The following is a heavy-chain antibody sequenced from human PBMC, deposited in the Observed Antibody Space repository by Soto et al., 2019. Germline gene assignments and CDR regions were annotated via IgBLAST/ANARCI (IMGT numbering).Heavy chain of an antibody. V-gene: IGHV5-10-1*01. J-gene: IGHJ5*02. CDR3: ARHDVANWFDP. CDR1: GHSFTSYW. CDR2: IDPSDSYT. Sequence: HGESLKISCKASGHSFTSYWISWVRQMPGKGLEWMGRIDPSDSYTNYSPSFQGHVTISADKSISTAFLHWSSLKASDTAMYFCARHDVANWFDPWGQGTLVTVSS. D-gene: IGHD3-10*02.